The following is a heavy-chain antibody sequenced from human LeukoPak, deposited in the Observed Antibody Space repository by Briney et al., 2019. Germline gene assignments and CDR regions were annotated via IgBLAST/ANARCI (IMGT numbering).Heavy chain of an antibody. CDR3: AKDRCGGDRLEGVDI. D-gene: IGHD2-21*02. CDR2: IRGSGGST. CDR1: GFTFSSYA. Sequence: GGSLRPPVAASGFTFSSYAMSWVRQAPGKGLEWVSVIRGSGGSTYYADSVKGRFTISRDNSKNTLYLQMSSLRAEDTAVYYCAKDRCGGDRLEGVDIWAERPMLTVSS. V-gene: IGHV3-23*01. J-gene: IGHJ3*02.